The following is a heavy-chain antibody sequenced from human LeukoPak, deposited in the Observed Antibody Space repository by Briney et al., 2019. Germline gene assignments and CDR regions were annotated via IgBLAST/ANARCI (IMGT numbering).Heavy chain of an antibody. D-gene: IGHD2-21*02. J-gene: IGHJ4*02. CDR1: GFTFRGED. V-gene: IGHV3-33*01. CDR3: VRGADCSV. Sequence: GTSLRLSCVVSGFTFRGEDMHWVRQAPGKGLEWVAVIWHDGSIESYGDSVKGRFTISRDNAKNSLYLQMDSLRTEDTAVYYCVRGADCSVWGQGTLVTVSS. CDR2: IWHDGSIE.